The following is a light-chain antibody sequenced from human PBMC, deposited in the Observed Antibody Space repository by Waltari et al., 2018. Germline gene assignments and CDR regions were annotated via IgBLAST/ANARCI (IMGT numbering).Light chain of an antibody. CDR1: QSVSSRY. V-gene: IGKV3-20*01. CDR2: GAS. CDR3: HRYGNSPPYT. Sequence: EIVLAQSPGTLSLSPGERATRSCRASQSVSSRYLAWYQQKPGQAPRLLIYGASSRAAGIPDRFSGGGSGTDFTLTISSLEPEDFAVYYCHRYGNSPPYTFGQGTRLEIK. J-gene: IGKJ2*01.